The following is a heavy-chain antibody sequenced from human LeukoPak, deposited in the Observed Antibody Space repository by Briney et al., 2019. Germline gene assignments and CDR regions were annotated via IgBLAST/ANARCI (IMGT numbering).Heavy chain of an antibody. Sequence: GGSLRLSCAASGFTFSSYAMSWVRQAPGKGLEWVSAISGSGGSTYYADSVKGRFTISRDNSKNTLYLQMNSLRAEDTAVYYCAKAAVPAAMFPHCSGGSCYHYFYYYFDYWGQGTLVTVSP. CDR1: GFTFSSYA. CDR2: ISGSGGST. D-gene: IGHD2-15*01. CDR3: AKAAVPAAMFPHCSGGSCYHYFYYYFDY. V-gene: IGHV3-23*01. J-gene: IGHJ4*02.